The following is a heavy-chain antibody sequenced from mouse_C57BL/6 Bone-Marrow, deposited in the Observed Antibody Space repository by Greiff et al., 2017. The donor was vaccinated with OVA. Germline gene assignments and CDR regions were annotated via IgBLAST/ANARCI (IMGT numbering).Heavy chain of an antibody. J-gene: IGHJ2*01. D-gene: IGHD4-1*01. Sequence: VKLMESGPGLVAPSQSLSITCTVSGFSLTSYAISWVRPQPGKGLEWLGVIRTGGGTNYNSALKSRLSNSKDNSQSQVFLKMNSLQTDDTARYYCARKGLGYFDYWGQGTTLTVSS. CDR2: IRTGGGT. V-gene: IGHV2-9-1*01. CDR1: GFSLTSYA. CDR3: ARKGLGYFDY.